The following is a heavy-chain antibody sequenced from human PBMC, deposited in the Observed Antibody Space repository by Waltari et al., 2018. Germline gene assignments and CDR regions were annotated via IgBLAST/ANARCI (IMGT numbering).Heavy chain of an antibody. Sequence: QVQLQESGPGLVKPSQTLSLTCTVSGGSISSGSYYWSWIRQPAGKGLEWIGLIYTSGSTNYNPSLKSRVTISVDTSKNQFSLKLSSVTAADTAVYYCARIPLYYYYMDVWGKGTTVTVSS. V-gene: IGHV4-61*02. CDR3: ARIPLYYYYMDV. D-gene: IGHD2-2*02. CDR1: GGSISSGSYY. J-gene: IGHJ6*03. CDR2: IYTSGST.